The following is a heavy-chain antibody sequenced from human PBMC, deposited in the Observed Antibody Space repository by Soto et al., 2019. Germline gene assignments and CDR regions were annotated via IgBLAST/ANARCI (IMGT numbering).Heavy chain of an antibody. CDR2: TFYRSRWYS. CDR1: GDSVSTNSGA. Sequence: LSLTCAISGDSVSTNSGAWNWIRQSPSRGLEWLGRTFYRSRWYSDYADSVKGRININSDTSKNQFSLQLSSVTPEDTAVYYCARAGSTMYRLHPHFDYWGQGTLVTVSS. CDR3: ARAGSTMYRLHPHFDY. D-gene: IGHD3-9*01. J-gene: IGHJ4*02. V-gene: IGHV6-1*01.